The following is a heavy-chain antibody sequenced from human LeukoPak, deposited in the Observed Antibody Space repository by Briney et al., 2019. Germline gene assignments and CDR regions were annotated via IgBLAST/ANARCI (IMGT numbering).Heavy chain of an antibody. CDR1: GYTFISYG. CDR3: ARSDYGGFGDY. V-gene: IGHV1-18*01. D-gene: IGHD4-23*01. CDR2: ISGYNGNT. Sequence: ASVKVSCKTSGYTFISYGISWVRQAPGHGLEWMGWISGYNGNTNYAQKLQGRVTMTTDTSTSTAYMELRSLRYDDTAVYYCARSDYGGFGDYWGQGTLVTVSS. J-gene: IGHJ4*02.